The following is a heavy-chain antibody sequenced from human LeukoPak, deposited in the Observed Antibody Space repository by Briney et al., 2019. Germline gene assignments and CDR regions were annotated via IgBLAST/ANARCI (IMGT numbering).Heavy chain of an antibody. D-gene: IGHD1-26*01. Sequence: GASAKVSCKASGYTFTSYAMHWVRQAPGQRLEWMGWINAGNGNTKYSQKFQGRVTITRDTSASTAYMELSSLRSEDTAVYYCARESGSYYGYFDYWGQGTLVTVSS. V-gene: IGHV1-3*01. J-gene: IGHJ4*02. CDR3: ARESGSYYGYFDY. CDR1: GYTFTSYA. CDR2: INAGNGNT.